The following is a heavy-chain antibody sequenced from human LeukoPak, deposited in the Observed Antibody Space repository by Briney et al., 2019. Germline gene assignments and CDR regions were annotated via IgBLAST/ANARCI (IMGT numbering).Heavy chain of an antibody. Sequence: KASETLSLTCTVSGGSISSGDYYWSWIRQPPGKGLEWIGYIYYSGSTYCNPSLKSRVTISVDTSKNQFSLKLSSVTAADTAVYFCGNKPDMSCRGGYCHVIDYWGQGTLVTVSS. J-gene: IGHJ4*02. V-gene: IGHV4-30-4*08. CDR1: GGSISSGDYY. D-gene: IGHD2-21*02. CDR2: IYYSGST. CDR3: GNKPDMSCRGGYCHVIDY.